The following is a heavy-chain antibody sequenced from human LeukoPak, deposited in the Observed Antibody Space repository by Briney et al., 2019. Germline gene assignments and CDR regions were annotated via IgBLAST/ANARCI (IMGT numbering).Heavy chain of an antibody. Sequence: SETLSLTCTVSGGSISSYYWSWIRQPPGKGLEWIGYIYYSGSTNYNPSLKSRVTISVDTSKNQFPLKLSSVTAADTAVYYCARGDRYSSGRTNWFDPWGQGTLVTVSS. CDR1: GGSISSYY. CDR3: ARGDRYSSGRTNWFDP. J-gene: IGHJ5*02. CDR2: IYYSGST. V-gene: IGHV4-59*01. D-gene: IGHD6-19*01.